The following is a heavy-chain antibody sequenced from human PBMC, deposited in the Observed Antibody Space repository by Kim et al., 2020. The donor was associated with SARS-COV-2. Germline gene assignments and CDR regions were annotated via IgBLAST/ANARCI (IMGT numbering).Heavy chain of an antibody. CDR1: GFTFDDYA. CDR2: ISGDGGST. Sequence: GGSLRLSCAASGFTFDDYAMHWVRQAPGKGLEWVSLISGDGGSTYYADSVKGRFTISRDNSKNSLYLQMNSLRTEDTALYYCANLSPFGTERDFDYWGQGTLVTVSS. D-gene: IGHD2-8*02. CDR3: ANLSPFGTERDFDY. J-gene: IGHJ4*02. V-gene: IGHV3-43*02.